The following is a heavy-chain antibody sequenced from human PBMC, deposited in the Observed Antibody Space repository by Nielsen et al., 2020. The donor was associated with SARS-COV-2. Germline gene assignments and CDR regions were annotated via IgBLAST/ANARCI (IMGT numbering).Heavy chain of an antibody. Sequence: SETLSLTCAVSGDSVSSNDYWTWVRQSPGKGLEWIGEVSHSGSTNYNPSLKSRVTLSMDKSKNQFSLRLTSVSAADTAVYFCARGHLVVVPSPLLGLGPIFYYFYLDVWSKGTTVTVFS. CDR1: GDSVSSNDY. V-gene: IGHV4-4*02. CDR3: ARGHLVVVPSPLLGLGPIFYYFYLDV. D-gene: IGHD2-2*02. CDR2: VSHSGST. J-gene: IGHJ6*03.